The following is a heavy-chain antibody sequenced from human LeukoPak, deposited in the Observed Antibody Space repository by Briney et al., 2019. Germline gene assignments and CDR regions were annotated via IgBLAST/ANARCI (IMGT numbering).Heavy chain of an antibody. CDR1: GFTFSSYG. D-gene: IGHD5-18*01. J-gene: IGHJ4*02. V-gene: IGHV3-30*18. CDR3: AKVRGYGYGRYYFDY. Sequence: PGGSLRLSCAASGFTFSSYGMHWVRQAPGKGLEWVAVISYDGSNKYYADSVKGRFTISRDNSKNTLYLQMNSLRAEDTAVYYCAKVRGYGYGRYYFDYWGQGTLVTVSS. CDR2: ISYDGSNK.